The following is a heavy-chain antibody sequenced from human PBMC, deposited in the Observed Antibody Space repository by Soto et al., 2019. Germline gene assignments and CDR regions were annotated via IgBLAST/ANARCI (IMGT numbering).Heavy chain of an antibody. D-gene: IGHD3-22*01. Sequence: ASVKVARTASGYTFTNYRISWVRQAPGQGLEWMGWISAYNGNTKYAQKLQGRVTMTTDTSTSTAYMELNSLRAEDTAVYYCAALIVVVMYPAYWGQGTLVTVSS. J-gene: IGHJ4*02. CDR3: AALIVVVMYPAY. CDR1: GYTFTNYR. V-gene: IGHV1-18*01. CDR2: ISAYNGNT.